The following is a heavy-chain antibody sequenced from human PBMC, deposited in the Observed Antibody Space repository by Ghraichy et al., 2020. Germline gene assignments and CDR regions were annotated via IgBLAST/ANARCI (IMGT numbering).Heavy chain of an antibody. V-gene: IGHV3-7*03. CDR1: GFTFSSSW. CDR3: ARRSLVGATIVFDY. CDR2: IKQDGSEK. J-gene: IGHJ4*02. D-gene: IGHD1-26*01. Sequence: GGSLRLSCAASGFTFSSSWMSWVRQAPGKGLEWVANIKQDGSEKYYVDSVKGRLTISRDNAKNSLFLQMNSLRAEDTAVYYCARRSLVGATIVFDYWGQGTLVTVSS.